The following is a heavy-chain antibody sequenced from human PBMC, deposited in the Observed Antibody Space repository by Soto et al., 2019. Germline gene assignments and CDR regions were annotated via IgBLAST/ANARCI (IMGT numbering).Heavy chain of an antibody. CDR2: IYRTGST. CDR1: GDSISSSNHYW. CDR3: ASRDPGTSVDY. D-gene: IGHD1-7*01. V-gene: IGHV4-4*02. Sequence: SETLSLTCTVSGDSISSSNHYWWTWVRQPPGQGLEWIGEIYRTGSTNYNPSLKSRVTISLDKSENQFSLKVTSLTAADTAVYYCASRDPGTSVDYWGQGTLVTVSS. J-gene: IGHJ4*02.